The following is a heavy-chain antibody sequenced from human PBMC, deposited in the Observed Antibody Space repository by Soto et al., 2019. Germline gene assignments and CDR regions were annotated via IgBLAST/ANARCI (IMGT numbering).Heavy chain of an antibody. D-gene: IGHD7-27*01. CDR1: GFTFSSYG. CDR3: VGRGNQNWGDY. Sequence: PAWSQRLSCAASGFTFSSYGMHWVRQAPGKGLEWVSSIWYDGNKKYYADSVKGRFTISRDNSRNTLFLQMNSLRAEDTALYYCVGRGNQNWGDYWGQGTQVTVSS. V-gene: IGHV3-33*01. CDR2: IWYDGNKK. J-gene: IGHJ4*02.